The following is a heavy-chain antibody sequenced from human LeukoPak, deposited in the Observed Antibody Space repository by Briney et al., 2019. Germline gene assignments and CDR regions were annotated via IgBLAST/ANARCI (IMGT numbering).Heavy chain of an antibody. CDR3: ARVEGYCSGGSCFDVPPYYYYGMDV. CDR1: GYTLTELS. CDR2: FDPEDGET. Sequence: GASVKVSCKVSGYTLTELSMHWVRQAPGKGLEWMGGFDPEDGETIYAQKFQGRVTITADESTSTAYMELSSLRSEDTAVYYCARVEGYCSGGSCFDVPPYYYYGMDVWGQGTTVTVSS. J-gene: IGHJ6*02. V-gene: IGHV1-24*01. D-gene: IGHD2-15*01.